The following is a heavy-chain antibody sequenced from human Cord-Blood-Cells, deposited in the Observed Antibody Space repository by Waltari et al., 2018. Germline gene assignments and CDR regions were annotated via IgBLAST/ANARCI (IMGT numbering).Heavy chain of an antibody. CDR1: GYSISSGYY. CDR2: IYHRGST. Sequence: QVQLQESGPGLVKPSETLSLTCAVSGYSISSGYYWGWIRQPPGKGLEWIGSIYHRGSTYYNPSLKSRVTISVDTSKNQFSLKLSSVTAADTAVYYCARDISPFDAFDIWGQGTMVTVSS. CDR3: ARDISPFDAFDI. V-gene: IGHV4-38-2*02. D-gene: IGHD3-9*01. J-gene: IGHJ3*02.